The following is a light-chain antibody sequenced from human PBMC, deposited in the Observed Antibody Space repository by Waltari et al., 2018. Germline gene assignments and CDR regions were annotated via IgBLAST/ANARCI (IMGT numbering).Light chain of an antibody. CDR1: QSVSSTY. CDR2: DAS. V-gene: IGKV3-20*01. Sequence: EIVLTQSPGTLSLSPGERATLSCRASQSVSSTYLAWYQQKPGQAPRLLIYDASSRATSIPDRFSGSGSGTDFTLTISRLEPEDFAVYYCQQYVSSPVAFGQGTKVEIK. J-gene: IGKJ1*01. CDR3: QQYVSSPVA.